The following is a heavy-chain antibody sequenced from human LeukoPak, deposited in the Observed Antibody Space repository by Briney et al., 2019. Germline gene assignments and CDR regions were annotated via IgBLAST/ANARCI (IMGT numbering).Heavy chain of an antibody. D-gene: IGHD6-19*01. J-gene: IGHJ6*03. CDR1: GFTLRSYW. Sequence: GGSLRLSCAASGFTLRSYWMNWVRQAPGKRPEWVANIKQDGSEKNYVDSVKGRFTISRDNSKNTLYLQMNSLRAEDTAVYYCAKDSTTIAVAGTPTGDYMDVWGKGTTVTVSS. V-gene: IGHV3-7*01. CDR3: AKDSTTIAVAGTPTGDYMDV. CDR2: IKQDGSEK.